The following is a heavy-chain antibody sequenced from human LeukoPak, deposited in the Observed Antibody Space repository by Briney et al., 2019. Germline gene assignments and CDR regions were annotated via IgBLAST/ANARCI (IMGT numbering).Heavy chain of an antibody. CDR2: IYYSGST. D-gene: IGHD3-10*01. Sequence: SETLSLTCTVSGHSISSGYYWGWIRQPPGKGLEWIGYIYYSGSTNYNPSLKSRVTISVDTSKNQFSLKLSSVTAADTAVYYCARAYYGSEMDVWGKGTTVTISS. CDR3: ARAYYGSEMDV. J-gene: IGHJ6*04. V-gene: IGHV4-61*01. CDR1: GHSISSGYY.